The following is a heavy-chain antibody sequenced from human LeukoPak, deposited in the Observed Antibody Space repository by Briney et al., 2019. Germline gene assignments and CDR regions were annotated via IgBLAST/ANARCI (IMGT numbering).Heavy chain of an antibody. D-gene: IGHD3-22*01. CDR1: GFTFSSYA. J-gene: IGHJ3*02. V-gene: IGHV3-23*01. CDR3: AKSYYYDSSGHYSQLTAAPAFDI. Sequence: PGGSLRLSCAASGFTFSSYAMSWVRQAPGKGLEWVSAISGSGGSTYYADSVKGRFTISRDNSKNTLYLQMNSLRAEDTAVYYCAKSYYYDSSGHYSQLTAAPAFDIWGQGTMVTVSS. CDR2: ISGSGGST.